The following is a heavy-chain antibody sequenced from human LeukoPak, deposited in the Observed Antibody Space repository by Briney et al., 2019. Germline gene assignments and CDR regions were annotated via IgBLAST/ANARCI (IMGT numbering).Heavy chain of an antibody. V-gene: IGHV3-30*04. Sequence: GGSLRLSCAASGFTFSSYAMHWVRQAPGKGLEWVAVISYDGSNKYYADSVKGRFTISRDNSKNTLYLQMNSLRAEDTAVYYCARDNGRFVVVRGPGDVWGQGTTVTVSS. J-gene: IGHJ6*02. CDR2: ISYDGSNK. CDR1: GFTFSSYA. CDR3: ARDNGRFVVVRGPGDV. D-gene: IGHD2-21*01.